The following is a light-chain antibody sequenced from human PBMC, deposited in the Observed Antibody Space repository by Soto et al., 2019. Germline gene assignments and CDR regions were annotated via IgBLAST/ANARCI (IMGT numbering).Light chain of an antibody. Sequence: QSVLTQPASVSVSPGQSITISCTGTSSDVGGYNYVSWYQQHPGKAPKLMIYDVSNRPSGVSNRFSGSKSGNTASLTISGLQAEDEADYYCSSYTSSSTRVFGGGTQLTVL. CDR1: SSDVGGYNY. CDR2: DVS. V-gene: IGLV2-14*01. CDR3: SSYTSSSTRV. J-gene: IGLJ2*01.